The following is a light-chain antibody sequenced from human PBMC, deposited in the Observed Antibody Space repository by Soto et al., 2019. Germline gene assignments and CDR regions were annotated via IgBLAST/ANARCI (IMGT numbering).Light chain of an antibody. V-gene: IGKV3-20*01. CDR1: QSVSNNY. CDR2: GAS. J-gene: IGKJ4*01. Sequence: EIVLTQSPGTLSLSAGGGATLSCRASQSVSNNYIAWYQQKPGQAPRLLIHGASSRATGIPDRFSGSGSGTDFTLTIRKLEPEDFAVYYCQQCCCSPLTFGGGTKVEI. CDR3: QQCCCSPLT.